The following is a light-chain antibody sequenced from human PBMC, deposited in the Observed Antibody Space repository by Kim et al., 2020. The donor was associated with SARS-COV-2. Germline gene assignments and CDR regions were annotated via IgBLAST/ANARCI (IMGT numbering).Light chain of an antibody. CDR1: QSVLYSSNNKNY. Sequence: ATINCKSSQSVLYSSNNKNYLAWYQQKPGQPPKLLIYWASTRESGVPDRFSGSGSGTDFTLTISSLQDEDVALYYCQQFYGSTWSFGQGTKVDIK. V-gene: IGKV4-1*01. CDR2: WAS. J-gene: IGKJ1*01. CDR3: QQFYGSTWS.